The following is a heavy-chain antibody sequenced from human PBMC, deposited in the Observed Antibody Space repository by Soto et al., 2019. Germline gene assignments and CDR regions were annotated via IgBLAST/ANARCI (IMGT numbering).Heavy chain of an antibody. Sequence: SAPLSLTCIVSGGSISSGGFYWSWFRRHPGKALEWIGYIYYSGSTYYNPSLRSRVTISLDTSKNQFSLKLSSVTAADTALYYCARGSSGDFWSGSYAFDIWGQGTMVTVSS. CDR3: ARGSSGDFWSGSYAFDI. CDR1: GGSISSGGFY. CDR2: IYYSGST. J-gene: IGHJ3*02. V-gene: IGHV4-31*03. D-gene: IGHD3-3*01.